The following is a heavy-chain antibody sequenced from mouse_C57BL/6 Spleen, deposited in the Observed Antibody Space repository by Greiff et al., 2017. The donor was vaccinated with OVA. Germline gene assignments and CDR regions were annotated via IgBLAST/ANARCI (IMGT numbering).Heavy chain of an antibody. V-gene: IGHV2-5*01. Sequence: VQLQESGPGLVQPSQSLSITCTVSGFSLTSYGVHWVRQSPGKGLEWLGVIWRGGSTDYNAAFMSRLSITKDNSKSQVFFKMNSLQADDTAIYYCAQGYYYGSSYAMDYWGQGTSVTVSS. CDR3: AQGYYYGSSYAMDY. D-gene: IGHD1-1*01. CDR1: GFSLTSYG. CDR2: IWRGGST. J-gene: IGHJ4*01.